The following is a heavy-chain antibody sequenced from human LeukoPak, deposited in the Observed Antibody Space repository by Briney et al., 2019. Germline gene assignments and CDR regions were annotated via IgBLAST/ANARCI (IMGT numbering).Heavy chain of an antibody. D-gene: IGHD3-22*01. CDR3: ARVAGGGFYAVDY. J-gene: IGHJ4*02. V-gene: IGHV4-28*03. Sequence: SETLSLTCAVSGYSISSSKWWGWIRQPPGKGLEWIGYIYYSGSTYYNPSLKSRVTMSVDTSKNQFSLKLSSVTAVDTAVYYCARVAGGGFYAVDYWGQGTLVTVSS. CDR1: GYSISSSKW. CDR2: IYYSGST.